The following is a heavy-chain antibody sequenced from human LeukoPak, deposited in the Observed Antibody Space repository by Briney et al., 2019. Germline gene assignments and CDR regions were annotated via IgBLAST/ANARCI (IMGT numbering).Heavy chain of an antibody. CDR2: ITPILGIA. D-gene: IGHD6-13*01. J-gene: IGHJ4*02. CDR3: ARSLAAAGPDFDY. CDR1: GGTFSSYA. Sequence: SVKVSCKASGGTFSSYAISWVRQAPGQGLEWMGRITPILGIANYAQKFQGRVTMTRDTSISTAYMELSRLRSDDTAVYYCARSLAAAGPDFDYWGQGTLVTVSS. V-gene: IGHV1-69*04.